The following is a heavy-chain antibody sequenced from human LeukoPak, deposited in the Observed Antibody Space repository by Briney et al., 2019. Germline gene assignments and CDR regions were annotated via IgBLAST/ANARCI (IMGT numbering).Heavy chain of an antibody. J-gene: IGHJ4*02. CDR1: GGSISSTSSY. V-gene: IGHV4-61*02. Sequence: PSQTLSLTCTVSGGSISSTSSYWSWIRQPAGKGLEWIGRIYTSGSTNYNPSLKSRVPISVDTSKNQFSLKLSSVTAADTAVYYCARDSYYYGSGMGYWSQGTLVTVSS. CDR2: IYTSGST. D-gene: IGHD3-10*01. CDR3: ARDSYYYGSGMGY.